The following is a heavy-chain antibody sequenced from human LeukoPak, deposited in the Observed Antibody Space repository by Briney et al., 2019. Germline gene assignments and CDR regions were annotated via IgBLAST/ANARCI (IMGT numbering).Heavy chain of an antibody. CDR3: ARDGGGSQQSNWFDP. J-gene: IGHJ5*02. D-gene: IGHD1-26*01. V-gene: IGHV3-48*01. Sequence: GGSLRLSCAASGFTFSNAWMSWVRQAPGKGLEWVSYISYSSITIYYADSVRGRFTISRDNAKNSLYLQMNSLRAEDTAVYYCARDGGGSQQSNWFDPWGQGTLVTVSS. CDR1: GFTFSNAW. CDR2: ISYSSITI.